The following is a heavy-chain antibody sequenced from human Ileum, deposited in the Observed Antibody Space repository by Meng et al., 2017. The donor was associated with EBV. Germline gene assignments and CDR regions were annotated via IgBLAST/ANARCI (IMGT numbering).Heavy chain of an antibody. Sequence: PYRQESGPGLVEPSGPLSPICPVYGGSFRSSSYYWGWIRHHPGKGLEWIGSIYYSGSTYYNPSLKSRVTISVDTSKNQFSLKLSSVTAADTAVYYCARSIVVVPAAIYYWGQGTLVTVSS. J-gene: IGHJ4*02. CDR2: IYYSGST. V-gene: IGHV4-39*01. D-gene: IGHD2-2*01. CDR3: ARSIVVVPAAIYY. CDR1: GGSFRSSSYY.